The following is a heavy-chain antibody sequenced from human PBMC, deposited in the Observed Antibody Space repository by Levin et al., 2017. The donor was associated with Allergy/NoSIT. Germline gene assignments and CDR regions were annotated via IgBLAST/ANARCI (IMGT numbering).Heavy chain of an antibody. V-gene: IGHV3-33*01. Sequence: GGSLRLSCAASGFTFSTYGVHWVRQPPGKGLEWVAGISYDGSNKYYADSVKGRFSISRDNSKNTLYLQMTSLGADDTAVFYCAREPRGDSSWPHSDHWGQGALVTVSS. D-gene: IGHD6-13*01. CDR2: ISYDGSNK. CDR1: GFTFSTYG. J-gene: IGHJ4*02. CDR3: AREPRGDSSWPHSDH.